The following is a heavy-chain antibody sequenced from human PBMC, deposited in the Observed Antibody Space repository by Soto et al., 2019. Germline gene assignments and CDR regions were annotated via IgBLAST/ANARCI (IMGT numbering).Heavy chain of an antibody. CDR3: AAYNRSRHAAFDI. CDR2: MNEGANTK. Sequence: EVQVVESGGSLVQPGGSLTLSCEVSGFTFKTYWMSWVRQAPGKGLEWLAKMNEGANTKYYVDSVKGRFTILGDSAGNSLSLNMASLRAEDRAVYFCAAYNRSRHAAFDIWGRGTLVTVSS. CDR1: GFTFKTYW. J-gene: IGHJ3*02. D-gene: IGHD1-20*01. V-gene: IGHV3-7*01.